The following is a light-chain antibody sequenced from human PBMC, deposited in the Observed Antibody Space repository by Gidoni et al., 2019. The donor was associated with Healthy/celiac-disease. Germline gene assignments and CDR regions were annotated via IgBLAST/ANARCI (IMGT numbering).Light chain of an antibody. CDR2: AAS. J-gene: IGKJ1*01. V-gene: IGKV1-39*01. Sequence: DIQMTPSPSSLSASVGDRVTITCRASQSISSYLNWYQQKPGKAPKLLIYAASSLQSGVPSRFSGSGSGTDFTLTSSSLQPEDFATYYCQQSYSTLGTFGQGTKVEIK. CDR3: QQSYSTLGT. CDR1: QSISSY.